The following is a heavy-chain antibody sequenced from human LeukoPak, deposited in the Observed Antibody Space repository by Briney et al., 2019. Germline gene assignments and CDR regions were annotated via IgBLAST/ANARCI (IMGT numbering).Heavy chain of an antibody. CDR2: IYYSGST. J-gene: IGHJ6*03. V-gene: IGHV4-59*01. D-gene: IGHD4-17*01. Sequence: PSETLSLTCTVSGGSISSYYWSWIRQPPGKGLEWIGYIYYSGSTNYNPSLKRRVTISVDTSKNQFSLKLSSVTAADTAVYYCARVGDYPHYYYYYMDVWGKGTTVTVSS. CDR3: ARVGDYPHYYYYYMDV. CDR1: GGSISSYY.